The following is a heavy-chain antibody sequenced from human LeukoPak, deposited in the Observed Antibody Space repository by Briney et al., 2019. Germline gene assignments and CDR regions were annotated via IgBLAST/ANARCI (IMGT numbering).Heavy chain of an antibody. CDR3: AKGGRVRGVMVFDY. CDR1: GFTFSSYA. CDR2: ISGSGGST. J-gene: IGHJ4*02. Sequence: GGSLRLSCAASGFTFSSYAMSWVRQAPGKGLEWVSAISGSGGSTYYADSVKGRFTISRDNSHNTVSLQINSLRSEDTAVYYCAKGGRVRGVMVFDYWGQGTLVTVSS. D-gene: IGHD3-10*01. V-gene: IGHV3-23*01.